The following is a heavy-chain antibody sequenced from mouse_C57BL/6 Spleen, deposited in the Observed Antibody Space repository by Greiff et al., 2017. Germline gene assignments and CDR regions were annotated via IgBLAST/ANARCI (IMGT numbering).Heavy chain of an antibody. CDR3: ATHYYGREDWYFDV. J-gene: IGHJ1*03. D-gene: IGHD1-1*01. V-gene: IGHV2-5*01. Sequence: VQLQQSGPGLVQPSQSLSITCTVSGFSLTSYGVHWVRQSPGKGLEWLGVIWSGGSTDYNAAFMSRLSITKDNAKSQVFFKMNSLQADDTAIYYCATHYYGREDWYFDVWGTGTTVTVSS. CDR2: IWSGGST. CDR1: GFSLTSYG.